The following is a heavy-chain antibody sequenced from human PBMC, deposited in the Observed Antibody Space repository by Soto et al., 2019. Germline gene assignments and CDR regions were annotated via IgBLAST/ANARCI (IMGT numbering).Heavy chain of an antibody. CDR2: IYSGGAT. D-gene: IGHD6-6*01. Sequence: EVQLVESGGGLIQPGGSLRLSCAASGFTVSSNYMSWVRQAPGKGLEWVSVIYSGGATFYADSVKGRFTISRDNSKNTLYLQMDNLRGEDTAVYYCVRDFGSSSEGGMDVWGQGTTVTVSS. CDR3: VRDFGSSSEGGMDV. J-gene: IGHJ6*02. V-gene: IGHV3-53*01. CDR1: GFTVSSNY.